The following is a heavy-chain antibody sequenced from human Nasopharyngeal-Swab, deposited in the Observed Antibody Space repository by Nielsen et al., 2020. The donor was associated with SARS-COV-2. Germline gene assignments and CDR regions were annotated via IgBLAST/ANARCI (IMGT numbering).Heavy chain of an antibody. J-gene: IGHJ6*02. CDR3: ARDLHCSGGSCYSYGMDV. Sequence: GESLKISCAASGFTFSSYWMSWVRQAPGKGLEWVANIKQDGSEKYYVDSVKGRFTISRDNAKNSLYLQMNSLRAEDTAVYYCARDLHCSGGSCYSYGMDVWGQGAPVTVSS. V-gene: IGHV3-7*01. CDR1: GFTFSSYW. CDR2: IKQDGSEK. D-gene: IGHD2-15*01.